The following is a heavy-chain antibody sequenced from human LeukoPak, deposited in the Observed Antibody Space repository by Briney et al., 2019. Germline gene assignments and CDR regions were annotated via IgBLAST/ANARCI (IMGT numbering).Heavy chain of an antibody. CDR1: GFTFSGFA. J-gene: IGHJ6*01. CDR3: AKMEGQPLTKYYMDV. CDR2: ISGSGDNT. Sequence: PAGGSLRLSCAASGFTFSGFAMSWVRRTPGKGLEWVSGISGSGDNTLYADSVKGRFTISRDNSKNTLYLEMNSLRAEDTAKYYCAKMEGQPLTKYYMDVWGQGTTVTVSS. D-gene: IGHD1-26*01. V-gene: IGHV3-23*01.